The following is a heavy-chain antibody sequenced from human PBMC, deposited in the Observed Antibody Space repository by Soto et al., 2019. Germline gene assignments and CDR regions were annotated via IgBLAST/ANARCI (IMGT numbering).Heavy chain of an antibody. CDR2: IYYSGST. CDR1: GGSISSSSYY. CDR3: DRSSSSHYYYYYGMDV. Sequence: TSETLSLTCTVSGGSISSSSYYWGRIRQPPGKGLEWIGSIYYSGSTYYNPSLKSRVTISVDTSKNQFSLKLSSVTAADTAVYYCDRSSSSHYYYYYGMDVWGQGTTVTVSS. J-gene: IGHJ6*02. V-gene: IGHV4-39*01. D-gene: IGHD6-6*01.